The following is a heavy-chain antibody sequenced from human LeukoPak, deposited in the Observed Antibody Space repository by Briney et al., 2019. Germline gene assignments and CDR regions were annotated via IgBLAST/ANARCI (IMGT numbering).Heavy chain of an antibody. CDR3: ARVEDYDYVWGSYRYQDY. D-gene: IGHD3-16*02. CDR1: GFTFSSYW. V-gene: IGHV3-7*03. J-gene: IGHJ4*02. Sequence: GGSLRLSCAASGFTFSSYWMSWVRQAPGKGLEWVANIKQDGSEKYYVDSVKGRFTISRDNAKNSLYLQMNSLRAEDTAVCYCARVEDYDYVWGSYRYQDYWGQGTLVTVSS. CDR2: IKQDGSEK.